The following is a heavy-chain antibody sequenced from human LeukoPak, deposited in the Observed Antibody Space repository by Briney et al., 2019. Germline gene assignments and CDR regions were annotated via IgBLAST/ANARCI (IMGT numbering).Heavy chain of an antibody. D-gene: IGHD3-22*01. V-gene: IGHV4-39*07. J-gene: IGHJ4*02. CDR2: IYYSGST. CDR1: GGSISSSSYY. CDR3: ARGYYDSQLDY. Sequence: RPSETLSLTCTVSGGSISSSSYYWGWIRQPPGKGLEWIGSIYYSGSTYYNPSLKSRVTISVDTSKNQFSLKLSSVTAADTAVYYCARGYYDSQLDYWGQGTLVTVSS.